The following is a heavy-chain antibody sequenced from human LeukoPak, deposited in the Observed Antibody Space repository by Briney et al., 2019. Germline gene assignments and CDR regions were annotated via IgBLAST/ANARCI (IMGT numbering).Heavy chain of an antibody. CDR2: INPNSGGT. D-gene: IGHD2-2*01. Sequence: ASVKVSCKASGYTFTGYYMHWVRQAPGQGLEWMGWINPNSGGTNYAQKFQGRVTMTRDTSISTAYMELNSLRSDDTAVYYCARPYQLPNWFDPWGQGTLVTVSS. CDR1: GYTFTGYY. J-gene: IGHJ5*02. V-gene: IGHV1-2*02. CDR3: ARPYQLPNWFDP.